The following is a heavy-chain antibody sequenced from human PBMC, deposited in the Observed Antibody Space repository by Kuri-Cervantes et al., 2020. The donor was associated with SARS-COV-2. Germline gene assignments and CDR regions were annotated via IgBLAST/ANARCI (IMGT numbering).Heavy chain of an antibody. V-gene: IGHV3-11*03. CDR1: GFTFSDYY. Sequence: LSLTCAASGFTFSDYYMSWIRQAPGKGLEWVSYISSSSSYTNYADSVKGRFTISRDNAKNSLYLQMNSLRAEDTAVYYCARHVLRFLEWRPSYYYYGMDVWGQGTTVTVSS. CDR2: ISSSSSYT. J-gene: IGHJ6*02. CDR3: ARHVLRFLEWRPSYYYYGMDV. D-gene: IGHD3-3*01.